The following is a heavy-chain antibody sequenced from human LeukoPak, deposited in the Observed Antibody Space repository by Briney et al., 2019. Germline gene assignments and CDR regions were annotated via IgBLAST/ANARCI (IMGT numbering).Heavy chain of an antibody. Sequence: SETLSLTCTVSGGSISSSSYYWGWIRQPPGKGLEWIGSIYYSGSTYYNPSLKSRVTISVDTSKNQFSLKLSSVTAADTAVYFCARLTTYGDYTWSYYYYMDVWGIGTTVTVSS. J-gene: IGHJ6*03. CDR1: GGSISSSSYY. CDR2: IYYSGST. CDR3: ARLTTYGDYTWSYYYYMDV. D-gene: IGHD4-17*01. V-gene: IGHV4-39*01.